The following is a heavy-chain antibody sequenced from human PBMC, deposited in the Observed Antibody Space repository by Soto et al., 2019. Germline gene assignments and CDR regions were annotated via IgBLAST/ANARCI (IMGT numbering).Heavy chain of an antibody. CDR1: GFTFSSYA. CDR2: ISYDGSNK. CDR3: ASVGRKYYYGSASYYNDAFDI. Sequence: GGSLRLSCAASGFTFSSYAMHWVRQAPGKGLEWVAVISYDGSNKYYADSVQGRFTISRDNAKNTLYLQMNSLRDEDTAVYYCASVGRKYYYGSASYYNDAFDIWGQGTMVTVSS. J-gene: IGHJ3*02. V-gene: IGHV3-30-3*01. D-gene: IGHD3-10*01.